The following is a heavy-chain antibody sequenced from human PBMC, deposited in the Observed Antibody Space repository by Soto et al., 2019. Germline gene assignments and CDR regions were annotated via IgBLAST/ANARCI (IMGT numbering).Heavy chain of an antibody. CDR2: INHVGGT. Sequence: ASETLSLTCAVYGGFLSESYLTWIRQPPGKGLEWIGEINHVGGTNYNPSLKSRVTMSVDTSQNQFSLRLISVTAADTAMYFCVRIRYQLPSSVLWLDPWGQGTPVTVYS. J-gene: IGHJ5*02. D-gene: IGHD3-16*01. V-gene: IGHV4-34*01. CDR3: VRIRYQLPSSVLWLDP. CDR1: GGFLSESY.